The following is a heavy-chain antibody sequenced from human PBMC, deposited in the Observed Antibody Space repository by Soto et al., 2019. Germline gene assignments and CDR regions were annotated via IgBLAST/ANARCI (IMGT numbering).Heavy chain of an antibody. CDR1: GGSISGYY. V-gene: IGHV4-59*01. J-gene: IGHJ6*02. CDR3: ARGPLVLNYYYGMDV. Sequence: PSETLSLTCTVSGGSISGYYWSWIRQPPGKGLEWIGYIYYSGSTNYNPSLKSRVTISVDTSKNQFSLKLSSVTAADTAVYYCARGPLVLNYYYGMDVWGQGTTVTVSS. CDR2: IYYSGST. D-gene: IGHD3-3*02.